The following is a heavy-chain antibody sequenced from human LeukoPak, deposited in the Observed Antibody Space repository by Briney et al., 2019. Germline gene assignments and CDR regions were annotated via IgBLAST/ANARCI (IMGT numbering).Heavy chain of an antibody. V-gene: IGHV4-34*01. D-gene: IGHD3-22*01. Sequence: PSETLSLTCAVYGGSFSGYYWSWIRQPPGKGLEWIGEINHSGSTNYNPSLKSRVTISVDTSKNQFSLKLSSVTAADTAVYYCASCPIPYYYDSSGYYSPYYDYWGQGTLVTVSS. CDR2: INHSGST. J-gene: IGHJ4*02. CDR1: GGSFSGYY. CDR3: ASCPIPYYYDSSGYYSPYYDY.